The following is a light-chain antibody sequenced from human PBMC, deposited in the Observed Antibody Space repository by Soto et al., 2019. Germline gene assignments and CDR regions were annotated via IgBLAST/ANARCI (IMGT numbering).Light chain of an antibody. Sequence: QSVLTQPPSVSGAPGQRVTISCTGSSSNIGAGYDVHWYQQFPGTAPKLLIFGDSNRPSGVPDRFSGSKSGTSSSLAITGLHTDDEADSYCQSYDSSLSGSDVFGTGTKLTVL. CDR1: SSNIGAGYD. CDR2: GDS. CDR3: QSYDSSLSGSDV. J-gene: IGLJ1*01. V-gene: IGLV1-40*01.